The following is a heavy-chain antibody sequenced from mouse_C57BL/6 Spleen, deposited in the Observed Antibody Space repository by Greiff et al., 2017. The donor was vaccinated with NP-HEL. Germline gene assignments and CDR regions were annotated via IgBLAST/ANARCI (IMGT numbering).Heavy chain of an antibody. J-gene: IGHJ1*03. Sequence: EVQLQQSGAELVKPGASVKISCKASGYAFSSYWMNWVKQRPEQGLEWIGWIDPENGDTEYASKFQGKATITADTSSNTAYLQLSSLTSEDTAVYYCTTNYGSSYWYFDVWGTGTTVTVSS. CDR2: IDPENGDT. V-gene: IGHV14-4*01. CDR1: GYAFSSYW. D-gene: IGHD1-1*01. CDR3: TTNYGSSYWYFDV.